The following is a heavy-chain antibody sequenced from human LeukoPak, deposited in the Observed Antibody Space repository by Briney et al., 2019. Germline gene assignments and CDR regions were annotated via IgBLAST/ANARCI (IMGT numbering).Heavy chain of an antibody. D-gene: IGHD6-13*01. Sequence: SETLSLTCTVSGGSISSYYWSWIRQPPGKGLEWIGEINHSGSTNYNPSLESRVTISVDTSKNQFSLKLSSVTAADTAVYYCASTYSSSWLDYYYYGMDVWGQGTTVTVSS. CDR2: INHSGST. J-gene: IGHJ6*02. V-gene: IGHV4-34*01. CDR1: GGSISSYY. CDR3: ASTYSSSWLDYYYYGMDV.